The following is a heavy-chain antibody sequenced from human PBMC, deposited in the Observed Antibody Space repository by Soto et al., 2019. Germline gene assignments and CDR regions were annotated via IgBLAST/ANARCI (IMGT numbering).Heavy chain of an antibody. CDR2: ISGSGGRT. Sequence: EVHLLESGGGLVQPGGSLRLSCAASGFTFSHHDMSWVRQAPGKGLEWVSAISGSGGRTHYADSVKGRFTISRDNSKNMLSLQMYGLTAEYTAVYHCAKGISSVSSFDNWGQGTLVTVSS. CDR3: AKGISSVSSFDN. J-gene: IGHJ4*02. D-gene: IGHD3-22*01. CDR1: GFTFSHHD. V-gene: IGHV3-23*01.